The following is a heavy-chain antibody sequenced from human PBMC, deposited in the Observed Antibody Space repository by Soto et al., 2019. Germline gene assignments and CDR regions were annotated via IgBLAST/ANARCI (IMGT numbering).Heavy chain of an antibody. J-gene: IGHJ4*02. CDR3: AREAYDSLVEWVFDY. CDR2: IYTSGST. D-gene: IGHD3-3*01. CDR1: GGSISSYY. V-gene: IGHV4-4*07. Sequence: PSETLSLTCTVSGGSISSYYWSWIRQPAGKGLEWIGRIYTSGSTNYNPSLKSRVTMSVDTSKNQFSPKLSSVTAADTAVYYCAREAYDSLVEWVFDYWGQGTLVTVSS.